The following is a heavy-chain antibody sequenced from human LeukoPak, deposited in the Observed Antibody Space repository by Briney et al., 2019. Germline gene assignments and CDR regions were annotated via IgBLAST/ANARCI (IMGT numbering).Heavy chain of an antibody. CDR1: GYNFAHN. CDR2: INPKIGGT. V-gene: IGHV1-2*02. CDR3: VVSIQAAAIPAFDS. D-gene: IGHD6-25*01. J-gene: IGHJ4*02. Sequence: ASVKVSCKASGYNFAHNIHWVRQAPGQGHEFMGWINPKIGGTKYAQNFQGRVTMTRDTSISTVYMELSSLGSDDTDVYYCVVSIQAAAIPAFDSWGQGTLVTVSS.